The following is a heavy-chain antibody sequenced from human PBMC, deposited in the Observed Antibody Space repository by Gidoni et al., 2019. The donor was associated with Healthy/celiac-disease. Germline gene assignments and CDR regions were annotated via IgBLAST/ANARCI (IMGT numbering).Heavy chain of an antibody. V-gene: IGHV3-30*18. CDR2: ISYDGSNS. Sequence: QVQLVVAGGGVVQHGRSLRLSCTAAGFTFSSYGMTWSRQAPGKGLEWVAVISYDGSNSYYADSVKCRFTISRDNSKNTLYLQMNSLRAEATAVYYCAKGDSTVVVPAAIPVYYYYGMDVWGQGTTVTVSS. J-gene: IGHJ6*02. CDR1: GFTFSSYG. CDR3: AKGDSTVVVPAAIPVYYYYGMDV. D-gene: IGHD2-2*02.